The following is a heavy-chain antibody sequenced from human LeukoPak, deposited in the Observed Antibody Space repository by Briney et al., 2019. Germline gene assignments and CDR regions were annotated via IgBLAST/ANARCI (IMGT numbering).Heavy chain of an antibody. J-gene: IGHJ4*02. CDR2: INPNSGGT. D-gene: IGHD6-19*01. CDR1: GYTFTGYY. Sequence: ASVKVSCKASGYTFTGYYMHWVRQAPGQGLEWMGWINPNSGGTNYAQKFQGRVTMTRDTSISTAYMELSRLRSDDTAVYYCARGRGSGWYVSVVDYWGQGTLVTVSS. CDR3: ARGRGSGWYVSVVDY. V-gene: IGHV1-2*02.